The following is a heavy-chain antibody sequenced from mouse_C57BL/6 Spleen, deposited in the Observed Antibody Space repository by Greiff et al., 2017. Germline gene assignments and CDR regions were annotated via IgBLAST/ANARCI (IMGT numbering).Heavy chain of an antibody. CDR2: IDPANGNT. D-gene: IGHD1-1*01. V-gene: IGHV14-3*01. CDR1: GFNIKNTY. CDR3: ARAPITTVVATPFAY. J-gene: IGHJ3*01. Sequence: VQLQQSVAELVRPGASVKLSCTASGFNIKNTYMHWVKQRPEQGLEWIGRIDPANGNTKYAPKFQGKATITADTSSNTAYLQLSSLTSEDTAIXYCARAPITTVVATPFAYWGQGTLVTVSA.